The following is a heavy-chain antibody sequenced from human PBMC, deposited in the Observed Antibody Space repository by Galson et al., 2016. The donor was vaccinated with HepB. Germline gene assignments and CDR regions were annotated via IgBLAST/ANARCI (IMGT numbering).Heavy chain of an antibody. CDR1: GFTFNGYW. V-gene: IGHV3-7*03. CDR2: INQDGSEK. Sequence: SLRLSCAVSGFTFNGYWMSWVRQAPGKGLEWVANINQDGSEKYYVDFVKGRFTISRDKAKNSLYLQMNSLRAENTAVYYCAREQVPPAWESYYYSYYYGLDVWGQGTTVTVPS. D-gene: IGHD2-2*01. J-gene: IGHJ6*02. CDR3: AREQVPPAWESYYYSYYYGLDV.